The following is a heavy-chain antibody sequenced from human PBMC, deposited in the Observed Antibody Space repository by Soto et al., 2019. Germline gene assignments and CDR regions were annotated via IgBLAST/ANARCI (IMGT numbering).Heavy chain of an antibody. Sequence: EVQLVESGGGLVQSGGSLRLSCAASGFTFSSYWMHWVRQAPGKGLVWVSRIKGDGISTNYADSVKGRFTIPRDNAKDPVFLQMTGLSADDTAVYYCARGAMGNYYNDYWGQGTLVTVSS. D-gene: IGHD3-10*01. CDR2: IKGDGIST. CDR3: ARGAMGNYYNDY. CDR1: GFTFSSYW. J-gene: IGHJ4*02. V-gene: IGHV3-74*01.